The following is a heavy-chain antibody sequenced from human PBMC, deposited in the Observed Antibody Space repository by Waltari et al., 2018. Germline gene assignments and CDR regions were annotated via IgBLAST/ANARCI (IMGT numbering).Heavy chain of an antibody. CDR1: GGSIGSSNW. CDR2: IFHNGNI. CDR3: ARRGTAGSWFFDF. J-gene: IGHJ2*01. Sequence: QVVLEESGPGLVKPSGTLSLTFAVSGGSIGSSNWWSRIRQTPGKGLEWIGEIFHNGNINYHPSLKSRLTISVDTSRRLFSLRLASVTVADTAVYYCARRGTAGSWFFDFWGRGTLVAVSS. D-gene: IGHD1-1*01. V-gene: IGHV4-4*02.